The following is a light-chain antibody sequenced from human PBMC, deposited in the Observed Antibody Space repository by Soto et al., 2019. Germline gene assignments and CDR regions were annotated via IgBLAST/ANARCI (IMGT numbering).Light chain of an antibody. CDR2: GAS. CDR1: QSVSRN. V-gene: IGKV3-15*01. J-gene: IGKJ5*01. Sequence: EIVMTQSPATLSVSPGERATLSCRASQSVSRNLAWYQQKPGQAPRLLIYGASTRATGIPARFSGSGSGTEFTLTISSLQSEDFAVYYCQQYSNWPPITFDQGTRLEIK. CDR3: QQYSNWPPIT.